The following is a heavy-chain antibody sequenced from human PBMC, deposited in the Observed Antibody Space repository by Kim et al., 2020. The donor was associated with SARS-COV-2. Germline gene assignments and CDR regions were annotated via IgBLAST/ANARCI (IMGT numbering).Heavy chain of an antibody. CDR2: IYYSGST. CDR3: ARDQALRL. V-gene: IGHV4-61*08. J-gene: IGHJ2*01. CDR1: GGSVSTAGYY. Sequence: SETLSLTCVVSGGSVSTAGYYWSWVRQPPGKTLEWIGYIYYSGSTNYNPSLKSRVTISLDTSKNQFSLKLNSVTAADTAVYYCARDQALRLWGRGTLATVSS.